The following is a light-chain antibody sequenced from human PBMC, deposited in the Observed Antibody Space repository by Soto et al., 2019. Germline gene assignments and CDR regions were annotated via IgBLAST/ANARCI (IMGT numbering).Light chain of an antibody. CDR1: QGVTTN. J-gene: IGKJ5*01. CDR3: QQYNNWPYS. V-gene: IGKV3-15*01. CDR2: AVS. Sequence: EIVMTHSPDTLSVSPGERATLYCRAGQGVTTNFTWYQQKSGQSPRLLIYAVSIRATGVPARFSGTGSETDFTLTISGLQSEDSAVYFCQQYNNWPYSFGQGTRLEIK.